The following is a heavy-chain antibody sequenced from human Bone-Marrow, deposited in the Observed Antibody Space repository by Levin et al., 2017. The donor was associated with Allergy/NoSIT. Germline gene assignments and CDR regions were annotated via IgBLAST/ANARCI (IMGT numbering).Heavy chain of an antibody. CDR1: GFTFNTYW. J-gene: IGHJ4*02. D-gene: IGHD5-18*01. CDR2: IKEDGSEK. V-gene: IGHV3-7*01. CDR3: ARGWIQLWPLDY. Sequence: GESLKISCAASGFTFNTYWMTWVRQAPGKGLEWVANIKEDGSEKYYVDSVKGRFTISRDNANNSLSLQMDSLKAEDTAVYYCARGWIQLWPLDYWGQGILVTVSS.